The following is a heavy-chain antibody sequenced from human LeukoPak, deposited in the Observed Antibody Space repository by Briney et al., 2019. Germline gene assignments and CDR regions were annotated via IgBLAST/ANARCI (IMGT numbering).Heavy chain of an antibody. J-gene: IGHJ4*02. V-gene: IGHV3-66*01. CDR3: ARDGNYYDSSGYWDY. CDR2: IYSGGST. CDR1: GFTVSSNY. Sequence: GGSLRLSCAASGFTVSSNYMSWVRQAPGKGLEWVSVIYSGGSTYYADSVKGRFTISRDNSKNTLYLQMNSLRAEGTAVYYCARDGNYYDSSGYWDYWGQGTLVTVSS. D-gene: IGHD3-22*01.